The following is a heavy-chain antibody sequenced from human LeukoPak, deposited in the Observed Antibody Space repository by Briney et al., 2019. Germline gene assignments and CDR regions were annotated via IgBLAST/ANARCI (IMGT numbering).Heavy chain of an antibody. J-gene: IGHJ4*02. D-gene: IGHD6-19*01. CDR2: INHSGST. CDR1: GGSFSGYY. CDR3: ARDDVAGPFDY. V-gene: IGHV4-34*01. Sequence: PSETLSLTCPVYGGSFSGYYWSWIRQPPGKGLEWIGEINHSGSTNYNPSLKSRVTISVDTSKNQFSLKLSSVTAADTAVYYCARDDVAGPFDYWGQGTLVTVSS.